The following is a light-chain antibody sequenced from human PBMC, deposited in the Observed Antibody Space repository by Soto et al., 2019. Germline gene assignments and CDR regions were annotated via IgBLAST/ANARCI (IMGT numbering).Light chain of an antibody. Sequence: DIQMTQSPSAMSASVGDRVTITCRASQGINNYLAWFQQRPGKVPQRLIYGASSLQSGVPSRFSGSGSGTDFTLTISSLQPEDFATYYCQQTYNTPRTFGQGTRLEIK. V-gene: IGKV1-17*03. CDR3: QQTYNTPRT. CDR2: GAS. CDR1: QGINNY. J-gene: IGKJ5*01.